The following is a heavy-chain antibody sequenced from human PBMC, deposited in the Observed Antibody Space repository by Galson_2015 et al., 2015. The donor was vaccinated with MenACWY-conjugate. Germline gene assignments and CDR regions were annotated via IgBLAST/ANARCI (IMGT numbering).Heavy chain of an antibody. Sequence: SLRLSCAASGFTFSTYNMNWVRQAPGKGLEWVSYISSSSSTIYYADSVKGRFTISRDNAKNSLYLQMNSLRAEDTAVYYCAKSLDSGSYQDAEYFQHWGQGTLVTVSS. CDR1: GFTFSTYN. D-gene: IGHD1-26*01. V-gene: IGHV3-48*04. CDR2: ISSSSSTI. J-gene: IGHJ1*01. CDR3: AKSLDSGSYQDAEYFQH.